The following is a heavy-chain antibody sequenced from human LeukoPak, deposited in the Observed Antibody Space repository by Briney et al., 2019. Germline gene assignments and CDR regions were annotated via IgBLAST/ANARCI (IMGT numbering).Heavy chain of an antibody. V-gene: IGHV1-46*04. Sequence: PSVTASCKASGYTFTSYYIHSVRPTPGQRLEWMGIISPSDGSTSYAQKLQGRAITTGDSTTSTVYMQLSILRAEAAVLYYWARAYGSGNYYHLDYWGQGTLVTVSS. CDR3: ARAYGSGNYYHLDY. CDR2: ISPSDGST. D-gene: IGHD3-10*01. CDR1: GYTFTSYY. J-gene: IGHJ4*02.